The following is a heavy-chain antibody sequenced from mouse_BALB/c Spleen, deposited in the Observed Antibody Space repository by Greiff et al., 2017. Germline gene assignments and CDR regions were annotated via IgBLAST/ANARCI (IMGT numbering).Heavy chain of an antibody. CDR3: VRGGRRYGNRQGGYYYAMDY. Sequence: EVKLVESGGGLVQPTGSLKLSCAASGFTFNTYAMNWVRQAPGKGLEWVARIRSKSNNYATYYADSVKDRFTISRDDSQSMLYLQMNNLKTEDTAMYYCVRGGRRYGNRQGGYYYAMDYWGQGTSVTVSS. D-gene: IGHD2-10*02. J-gene: IGHJ4*01. CDR1: GFTFNTYA. V-gene: IGHV10-1*02. CDR2: IRSKSNNYAT.